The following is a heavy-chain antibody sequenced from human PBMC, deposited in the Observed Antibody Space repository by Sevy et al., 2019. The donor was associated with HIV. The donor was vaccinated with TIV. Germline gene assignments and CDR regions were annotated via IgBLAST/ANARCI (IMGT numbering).Heavy chain of an antibody. CDR1: EFTFSSYT. V-gene: IGHV3-23*01. D-gene: IGHD3-10*01. CDR3: AKDDVQSDSSGFDY. Sequence: GGSLRLSCTASEFTFSSYTIAWVRQAPGKGLEWVSLISGSARTTSYSDSVKGRFTISRDNSQNTVYLQMNSLRVEDTAVYYCAKDDVQSDSSGFDYWGRGTLVTVSS. J-gene: IGHJ4*02. CDR2: ISGSARTT.